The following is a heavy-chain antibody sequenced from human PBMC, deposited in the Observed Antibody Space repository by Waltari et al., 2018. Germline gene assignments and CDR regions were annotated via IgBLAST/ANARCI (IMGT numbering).Heavy chain of an antibody. CDR1: GFNFNQYF. CDR3: LNYDFDS. D-gene: IGHD1-7*01. CDR2: INNDGGIV. J-gene: IGHJ4*02. V-gene: IGHV3-74*01. Sequence: DVQVVESGGGLVQPGGSLRLSCVGSGFNFNQYFLHWVRQPPGKGPGWVARINNDGGIVNYAASVKGRFTISRDNAKSTVYLQMNSLRGDDTALYYCLNYDFDSWGQGALVTVSS.